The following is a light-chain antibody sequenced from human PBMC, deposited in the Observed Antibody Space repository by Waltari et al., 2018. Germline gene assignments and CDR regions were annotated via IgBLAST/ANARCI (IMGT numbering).Light chain of an antibody. CDR3: CSYAGSSVV. V-gene: IGLV2-23*01. CDR1: SSDVGSYNL. J-gene: IGLJ2*01. CDR2: EGS. Sequence: QSALTQPASVSGSPGQSITISCTGTSSDVGSYNLVSWYQQHPGKAPKLMIYEGSKRPSGVSNRFSGSTSVNTASLTISGLQAEDEADYYYCSYAGSSVVFGGGTKLTVL.